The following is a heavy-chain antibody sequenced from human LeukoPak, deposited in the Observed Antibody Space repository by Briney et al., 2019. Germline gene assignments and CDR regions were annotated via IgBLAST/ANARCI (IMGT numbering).Heavy chain of an antibody. CDR2: IYYSGST. D-gene: IGHD1-26*01. Sequence: TSETLSLTCTVSGGSISSNSYYWGWIRQPPGKGLEWIGYIYYSGSTNYNPSLKSRVTISVDTSKNQFSLKLSSVTAADTAVYYCARATHGGPVGATSGFWGRKGYYFDYWGQGTLVTVSS. CDR3: ARATHGGPVGATSGFWGRKGYYFDY. CDR1: GGSISSNSYY. V-gene: IGHV4-61*05. J-gene: IGHJ4*02.